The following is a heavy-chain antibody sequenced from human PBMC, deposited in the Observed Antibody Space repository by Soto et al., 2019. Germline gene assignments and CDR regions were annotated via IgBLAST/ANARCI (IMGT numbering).Heavy chain of an antibody. CDR2: ISYDGSNK. V-gene: IGHV3-30*03. Sequence: QVQLVESGGGVVQPGRSLRLSCAASGFTFSSYGMHWVRQAPGKGLEWVAVISYDGSNKYYADSVKGRFTISRDNSKNTLYLQMNSLRAEDTAVYYCARGGIQLWPGSYWGQGTLVTVSS. CDR3: ARGGIQLWPGSY. J-gene: IGHJ4*02. CDR1: GFTFSSYG. D-gene: IGHD5-18*01.